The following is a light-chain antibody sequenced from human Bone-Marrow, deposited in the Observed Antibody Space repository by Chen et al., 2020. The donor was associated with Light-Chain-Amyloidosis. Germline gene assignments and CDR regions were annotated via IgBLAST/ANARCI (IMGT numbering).Light chain of an antibody. CDR1: NIGSTS. J-gene: IGLJ3*02. Sequence: SYVLTQPSSVSVAPGQTATIACGGNNIGSTSVHWYQQTPGQAPFLVVYDDSDRPSGIPERLSGSNSGNTATLTISRVEAGDEADYYCQVWDRSSDRPVFGGGTKLTVL. CDR2: DDS. CDR3: QVWDRSSDRPV. V-gene: IGLV3-21*02.